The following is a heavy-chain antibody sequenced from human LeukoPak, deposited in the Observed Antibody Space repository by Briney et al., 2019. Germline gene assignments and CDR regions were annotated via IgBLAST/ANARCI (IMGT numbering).Heavy chain of an antibody. Sequence: SETLSLTCAVYGGSFSGYYWSWIRQPPGKGLEWIGEINHSGSTNYNPSLKSRVTISVDTSKNQFSLKLSSVTAADTAVYYCARLGVVPAARSYYYYYGVDVWGQGTTVTVSS. CDR3: ARLGVVPAARSYYYYYGVDV. D-gene: IGHD2-2*01. CDR1: GGSFSGYY. V-gene: IGHV4-34*01. J-gene: IGHJ6*02. CDR2: INHSGST.